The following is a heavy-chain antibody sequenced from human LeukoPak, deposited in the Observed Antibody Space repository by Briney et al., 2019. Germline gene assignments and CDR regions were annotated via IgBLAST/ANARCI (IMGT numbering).Heavy chain of an antibody. V-gene: IGHV4-61*02. J-gene: IGHJ6*03. Sequence: PSQTLSLTCTVSGGSISSGSYYWSWIRQPAGKGLEWIGRIYTSGSTNYTPSLKSRVTISVDTSKNQFSLKLSSVTAADTAVYYCARGGSGWNYYYYYMDVWGKGTTVTISS. D-gene: IGHD6-19*01. CDR2: IYTSGST. CDR3: ARGGSGWNYYYYYMDV. CDR1: GGSISSGSYY.